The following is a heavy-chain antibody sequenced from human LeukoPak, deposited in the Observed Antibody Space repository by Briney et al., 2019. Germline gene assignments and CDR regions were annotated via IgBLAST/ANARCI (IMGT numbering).Heavy chain of an antibody. V-gene: IGHV4-4*07. J-gene: IGHJ4*02. CDR2: IYTSGST. D-gene: IGHD2-15*01. CDR3: ARDECSGGSCYFDS. Sequence: PSETLSLTCTVSGGSISSYHWSWIRQPAGKGLEWIGRIYTSGSTNYNPSLKSRVTMSVDTSKNQFSLNLSSVTAADTAVYYCARDECSGGSCYFDSWGQGTLVTVSS. CDR1: GGSISSYH.